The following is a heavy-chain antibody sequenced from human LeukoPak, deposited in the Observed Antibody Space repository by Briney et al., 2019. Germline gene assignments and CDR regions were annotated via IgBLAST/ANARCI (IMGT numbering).Heavy chain of an antibody. CDR3: ARDAYYDFWSGYPRYFDY. CDR2: IKQNGSEE. D-gene: IGHD3-3*01. J-gene: IGHJ4*02. Sequence: GGSLRLSCAVSGVNFSSYWMSWVRQAPGKGLEWVAYIKQNGSEEYYVDSVKGRFTISTDNAKNSLYLQMNSLRAEDTAVYYCARDAYYDFWSGYPRYFDYWGQGTLVTVSS. V-gene: IGHV3-7*01. CDR1: GVNFSSYW.